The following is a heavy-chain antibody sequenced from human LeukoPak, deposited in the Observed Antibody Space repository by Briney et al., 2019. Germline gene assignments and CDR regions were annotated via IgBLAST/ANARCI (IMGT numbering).Heavy chain of an antibody. CDR1: GYTSTGYY. J-gene: IGHJ4*02. CDR2: INPNSGGT. V-gene: IGHV1-2*02. Sequence: ASVKVSCKASGYTSTGYYMHWVRQAPGQGLEWMGWINPNSGGTNYAQKFQGRVTMTRDTSISTAYMELSRLRSDDTAVYYCARAYCTNGVCYTYYWGQGTLVTVSS. CDR3: ARAYCTNGVCYTYY. D-gene: IGHD2-8*01.